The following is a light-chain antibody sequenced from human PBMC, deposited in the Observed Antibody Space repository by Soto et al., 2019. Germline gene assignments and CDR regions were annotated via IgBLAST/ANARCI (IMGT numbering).Light chain of an antibody. V-gene: IGKV3-15*01. J-gene: IGKJ2*01. CDR2: GAS. CDR1: QSVSSN. Sequence: EIVMTQSPATLSVSPGERATLSCRASQSVSSNLAWYQQKPGQAPRLLIYGASTRATGIPARFSGSGSGTEFTLTISRLQSEDFAVYHCQQYNNWPRTFGQGTKLEIK. CDR3: QQYNNWPRT.